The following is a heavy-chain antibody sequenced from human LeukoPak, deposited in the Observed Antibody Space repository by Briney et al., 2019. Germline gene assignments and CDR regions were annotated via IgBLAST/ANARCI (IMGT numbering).Heavy chain of an antibody. CDR3: ARVTTVSIYNYYYMDV. CDR1: GGSFSGYY. CDR2: INHSGST. V-gene: IGHV4-34*01. D-gene: IGHD4-17*01. J-gene: IGHJ6*03. Sequence: PSETLSLTCAVYGGSFSGYYWTYIRQSPGKGLEWIGEINHSGSTNYNPSLKSRVTISVDTSKNQFSLKLTSVTAADTAVYFCARVTTVSIYNYYYMDVWNKGTTVTVSS.